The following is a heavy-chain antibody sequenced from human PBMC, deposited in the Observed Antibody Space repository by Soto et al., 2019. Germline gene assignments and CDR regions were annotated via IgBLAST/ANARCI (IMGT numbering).Heavy chain of an antibody. CDR2: IYYRGRT. Sequence: QVQLQEPGPGLVKPSQTLSLTCTVSGGSISRGDYYWSWIRQPPGKGLQWIGYIYYRGRTYYNPALKSRVTISVDTSKNQFSLKLSSVTAADTAVYYCARDPRVWGASDYWGQGTLVTVSS. D-gene: IGHD6-13*01. V-gene: IGHV4-30-4*01. CDR3: ARDPRVWGASDY. CDR1: GGSISRGDYY. J-gene: IGHJ4*02.